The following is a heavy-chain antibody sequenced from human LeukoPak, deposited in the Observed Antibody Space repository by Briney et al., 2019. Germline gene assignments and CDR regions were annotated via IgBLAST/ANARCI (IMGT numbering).Heavy chain of an antibody. J-gene: IGHJ4*02. D-gene: IGHD3-9*01. CDR2: IYYTGST. CDR3: ASLTGYYEPRFDY. Sequence: SETLSLTCTVSGGSIRSHYWSWIRQPPGKGLEWIGYIYYTGSTNYNPSLKSRVTISVDTSKNQFSLNLNSVTAADTAVCYCASLTGYYEPRFDYWGQGTLVTVSS. CDR1: GGSIRSHY. V-gene: IGHV4-59*11.